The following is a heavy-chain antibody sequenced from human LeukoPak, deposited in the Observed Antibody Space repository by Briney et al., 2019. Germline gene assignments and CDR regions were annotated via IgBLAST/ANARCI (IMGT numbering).Heavy chain of an antibody. CDR2: INHSGST. J-gene: IGHJ4*02. D-gene: IGHD3-10*01. CDR1: GGSFSGYY. V-gene: IGHV4-34*01. CDR3: ARGRHPYYYGSGRRYFDY. Sequence: SETLSLTCAVYGGSFSGYYWSRIRQPPGKGLEWIGEINHSGSTNYNPSPKSRVTISVDTSKNQFSLKLSSVTAADTAVYYCARGRHPYYYGSGRRYFDYWGQGTLVTVSS.